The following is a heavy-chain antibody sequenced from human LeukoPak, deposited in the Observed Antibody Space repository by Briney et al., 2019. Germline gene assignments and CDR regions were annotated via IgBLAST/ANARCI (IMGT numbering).Heavy chain of an antibody. CDR3: ARVQGGLLRHHYYYGMDV. V-gene: IGHV4-31*03. CDR1: GGSISSGGYY. D-gene: IGHD2-15*01. CDR2: IHYSGST. Sequence: PSETLSLTCTVSGGSISSGGYYWSWIRQHPGKGLEWIGYIHYSGSTYYNPSLKSRVTISVDTSKNQFSLKLSSVTAADTAVYYCARVQGGLLRHHYYYGMDVWGQGTTVTVSS. J-gene: IGHJ6*02.